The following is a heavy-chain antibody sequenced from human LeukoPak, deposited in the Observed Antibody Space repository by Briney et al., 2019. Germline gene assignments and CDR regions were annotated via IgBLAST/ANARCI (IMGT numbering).Heavy chain of an antibody. Sequence: SVKVSCKASGYTFTGYYMHWVRQAPGQGLEWMGGIIPIFGTANYAQKFQGRVTITADKSTSTAYMELSSLRSEDTAVYYCASRRRDGYNSYYFDYWGQGTLVTVSS. J-gene: IGHJ4*02. CDR3: ASRRRDGYNSYYFDY. CDR2: IIPIFGTA. CDR1: GYTFTGYY. D-gene: IGHD5-24*01. V-gene: IGHV1-69*06.